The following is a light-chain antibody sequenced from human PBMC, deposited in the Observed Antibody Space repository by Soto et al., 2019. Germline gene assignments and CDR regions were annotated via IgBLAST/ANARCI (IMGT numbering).Light chain of an antibody. CDR1: QSVSGY. CDR3: QRRRIWRVT. J-gene: IGKJ5*01. CDR2: GGS. Sequence: EMVLTQSPVTLSLSPGDGATLSCRASQSVSGYVAWYQQKPGQAPRLLMYGGSTRASGIPARFSGSGSGTNFTLTISILEPEDLAVYYCQRRRIWRVTFGQGTRLEN. V-gene: IGKV3-11*01.